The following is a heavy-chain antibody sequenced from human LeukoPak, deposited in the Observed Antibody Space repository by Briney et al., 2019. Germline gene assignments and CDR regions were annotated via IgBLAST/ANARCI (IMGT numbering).Heavy chain of an antibody. J-gene: IGHJ4*02. CDR2: INHSGSN. CDR1: GGSFSGYY. CDR3: ARGIEYLAARRKPFDY. Sequence: SETLSLTCAVYGGSFSGYYWSWIPQPPGKGLEWIGEINHSGSNNYNPSLKSRVTISVDTSKNPFFLKQSSVTAADTAEYYGARGIEYLAARRKPFDYWGQGTLVTVSS. V-gene: IGHV4-34*01. D-gene: IGHD6-6*01.